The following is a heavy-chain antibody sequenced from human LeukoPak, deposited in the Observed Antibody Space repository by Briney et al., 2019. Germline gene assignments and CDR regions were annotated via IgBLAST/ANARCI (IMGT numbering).Heavy chain of an antibody. Sequence: SGTLSLTCAVSGGSISSSNWWSWVRQPPGKGLEWIGEIYHSGSTNYNPSLKSRVTISVDKSKNQFSLKLSSVTAADTAVYYCARWTSDYCYYYYMDVWGKGTTVTVSS. CDR1: GGSISSSNW. CDR2: IYHSGST. CDR3: ARWTSDYCYYYYMDV. V-gene: IGHV4-4*02. D-gene: IGHD3/OR15-3a*01. J-gene: IGHJ6*03.